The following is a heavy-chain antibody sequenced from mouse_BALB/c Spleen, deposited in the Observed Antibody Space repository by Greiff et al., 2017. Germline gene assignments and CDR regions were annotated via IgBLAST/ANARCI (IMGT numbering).Heavy chain of an antibody. CDR3: ARRHRYDAGGAMDY. D-gene: IGHD2-14*01. V-gene: IGHV1S135*01. CDR2: IDPYNGGT. J-gene: IGHJ4*01. Sequence: EVKLMESGPELVKPGASVKVSCKASGYSFTDYNMYWVKQSHGKSLEWIGYIDPYNGGTSYNQKFKGKATLTVDKSSSTAFMHLNSLTSEDSAVYYCARRHRYDAGGAMDYWGQGTSVTVSS. CDR1: GYSFTDYN.